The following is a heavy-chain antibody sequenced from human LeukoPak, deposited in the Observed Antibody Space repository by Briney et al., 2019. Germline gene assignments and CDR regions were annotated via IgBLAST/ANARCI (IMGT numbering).Heavy chain of an antibody. D-gene: IGHD5-18*01. Sequence: GASVKVSCKASGYTFANYGMHWVRQAPGQGLEWMGWINAGEGNTKYLQKFQGRVTLTRVTSASTVYMELSSLRSEDTAVYYCAREWTRLDTAMVEDYWGQGTLVTVSS. CDR2: INAGEGNT. J-gene: IGHJ4*02. V-gene: IGHV1-3*01. CDR3: AREWTRLDTAMVEDY. CDR1: GYTFANYG.